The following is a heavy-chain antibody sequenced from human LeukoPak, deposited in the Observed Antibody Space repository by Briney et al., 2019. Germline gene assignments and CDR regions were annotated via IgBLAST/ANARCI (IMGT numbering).Heavy chain of an antibody. D-gene: IGHD3-16*01. CDR1: GVTFSSYV. J-gene: IGHJ4*02. Sequence: PGGSLRLSCEASGVTFSSYVMSWVRQAPGKGPEWVSGISGSGGGTYYADSVKGRFAISRDNSKNTLYLRMNSLRAEDTAVYYCARDWGDNWGQGTLVTVSS. CDR3: ARDWGDN. V-gene: IGHV3-23*01. CDR2: ISGSGGGT.